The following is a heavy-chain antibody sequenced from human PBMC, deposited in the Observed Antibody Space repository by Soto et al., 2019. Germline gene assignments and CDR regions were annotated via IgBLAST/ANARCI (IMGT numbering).Heavy chain of an antibody. D-gene: IGHD6-13*01. J-gene: IGHJ4*02. V-gene: IGHV3-23*01. CDR1: GFTYNIYA. Sequence: EVQLLESGEALVQPGGSLRLSCAASGFTYNIYAMSWVRQAPGKGLEWVSGISAGVIDTYYADSVKGRFTVSRDDSKNTLYLQMNSLRADDPAVYYCAKQFSSSTGYPFDHWGRGTLVTVSS. CDR2: ISAGVIDT. CDR3: AKQFSSSTGYPFDH.